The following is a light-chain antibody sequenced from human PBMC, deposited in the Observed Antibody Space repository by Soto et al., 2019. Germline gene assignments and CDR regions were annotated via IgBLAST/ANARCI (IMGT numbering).Light chain of an antibody. CDR1: QSVNNN. Sequence: EIILTQSPSSLSVSPGERATLSCRASQSVNNNLAWYQQKPGQAPRLLIYGASTRATVIPGRFRGSGSGTEFTLTITRLQDEDFADYFCQQYTTLPADPFGQRTKRAIK. V-gene: IGKV3-15*01. CDR2: GAS. J-gene: IGKJ2*01. CDR3: QQYTTLPADP.